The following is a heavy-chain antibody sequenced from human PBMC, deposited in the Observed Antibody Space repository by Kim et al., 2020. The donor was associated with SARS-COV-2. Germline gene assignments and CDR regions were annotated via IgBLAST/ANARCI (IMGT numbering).Heavy chain of an antibody. CDR1: GDSISSGASY. V-gene: IGHV4-31*03. Sequence: SETLSLTCSVSGDSISSGASYWSWIRQHPGEGLEWIGYIYNSGKTYYNPSLKSRVIISLDMSKNQFSLLVSSVTAADTALYYCARGTLVGATHFDYWGQGTLVTVPS. CDR3: ARGTLVGATHFDY. J-gene: IGHJ4*02. D-gene: IGHD1-26*01. CDR2: IYNSGKT.